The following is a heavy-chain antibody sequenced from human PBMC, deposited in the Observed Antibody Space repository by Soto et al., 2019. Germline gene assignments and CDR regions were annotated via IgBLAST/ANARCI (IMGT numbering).Heavy chain of an antibody. J-gene: IGHJ4*02. CDR1: GFTFSNYG. CDR3: AKDGGPVYCNSPGCSAKHFDY. Sequence: QVQLVESGGGVVQPGRSLRLSCAASGFTFSNYGMHWVRQAPGKGLEGVAIISYDGDNEYYADSVRGRFTISRDNSKNTLYLQTSSLRHEVTAVYYCAKDGGPVYCNSPGCSAKHFDYWGQGTLVTVSS. D-gene: IGHD2-2*01. CDR2: ISYDGDNE. V-gene: IGHV3-30*18.